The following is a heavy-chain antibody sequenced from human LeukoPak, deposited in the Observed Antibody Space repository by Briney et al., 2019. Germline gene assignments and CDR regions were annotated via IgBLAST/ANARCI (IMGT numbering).Heavy chain of an antibody. CDR1: GYTFTSYG. CDR3: ARGLGWGDCSGGSCYPPYYYYYMDV. Sequence: ASVTVSCKASGYTFTSYGISWVRQAPGQGLEWMGWISGSNGNTNYAQRLQGRVTMTTDTSTSTAYMELRSLRSDDTAVYYCARGLGWGDCSGGSCYPPYYYYYMDVWGKGTTVTVSS. D-gene: IGHD2-15*01. CDR2: ISGSNGNT. V-gene: IGHV1-18*01. J-gene: IGHJ6*03.